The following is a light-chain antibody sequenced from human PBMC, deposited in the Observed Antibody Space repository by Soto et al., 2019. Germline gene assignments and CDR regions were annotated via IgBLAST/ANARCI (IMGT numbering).Light chain of an antibody. CDR1: QSVSSSY. J-gene: IGKJ5*01. CDR3: QQYGSSLSIT. V-gene: IGKV3-20*01. Sequence: EIVLTQSPGTLSLSPGERVTLSCRASQSVSSSYLAWYQQKPGQAPRLLIYGASSRATGIPDRFSGSESGTDFPLTISRLEPEDFAVYYCQQYGSSLSITFGQGTRLEIK. CDR2: GAS.